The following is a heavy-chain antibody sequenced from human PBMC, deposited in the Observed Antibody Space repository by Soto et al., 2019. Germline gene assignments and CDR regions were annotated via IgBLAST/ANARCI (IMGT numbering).Heavy chain of an antibody. J-gene: IGHJ4*02. V-gene: IGHV1-69*06. CDR3: ARDGRKEVAGTDHISKFDY. Sequence: ASVKVSCKASGGTFSSYAISWVRQAPGQGLEWMGGIIPIFGTANYAQKFQGRVTITADKSTSTAYMELSSLRSEDTAVYYCARDGRKEVAGTDHISKFDYWGQGTLVTVSS. CDR2: IIPIFGTA. CDR1: GGTFSSYA. D-gene: IGHD6-19*01.